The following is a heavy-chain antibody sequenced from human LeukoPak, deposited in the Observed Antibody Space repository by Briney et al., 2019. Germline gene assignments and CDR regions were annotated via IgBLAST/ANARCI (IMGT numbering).Heavy chain of an antibody. D-gene: IGHD2-8*01. J-gene: IGHJ5*02. CDR2: IYYSENT. Sequence: PSETLSLTCTVSGGSISSYYWSWIRQPPGKGLEWIVYIYYSENTNYNPSFKRRVTISVDTSKNQFSLKLSSVTAADTAMYYCARGMGGNWFDPWGQGTLVTVSS. CDR1: GGSISSYY. CDR3: ARGMGGNWFDP. V-gene: IGHV4-59*01.